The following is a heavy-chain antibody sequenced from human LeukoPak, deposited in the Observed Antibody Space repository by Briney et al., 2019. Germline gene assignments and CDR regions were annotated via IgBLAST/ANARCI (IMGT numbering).Heavy chain of an antibody. D-gene: IGHD6-6*01. CDR3: ARGGTRSSSSFPLDY. CDR1: GGSISSGGYS. Sequence: SETLSLTCAVSGGSISSGGYSWSWIRQPPGQGPEWIRYIYHSGSTYYNPSLKSRVTISVDTSKNQFSLKLRSVTAADTAVYYCARGGTRSSSSFPLDYWGQGTLVTVSS. J-gene: IGHJ4*02. V-gene: IGHV4-30-2*05. CDR2: IYHSGST.